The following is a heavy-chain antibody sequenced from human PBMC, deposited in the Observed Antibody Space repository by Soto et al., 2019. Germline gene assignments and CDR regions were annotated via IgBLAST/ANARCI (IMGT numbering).Heavy chain of an antibody. J-gene: IGHJ4*02. CDR3: AKPITMVRGVGIFDY. Sequence: GGSLRLSCAASGFTFSSYAMSWVRQAPGKGLEWVSAISGSGGSTYYADSVKGRFTISRDNSKNTLYLQMNSLRAEDTAVYYCAKPITMVRGVGIFDYWGQGTLVTVSS. V-gene: IGHV3-23*01. D-gene: IGHD3-10*01. CDR1: GFTFSSYA. CDR2: ISGSGGST.